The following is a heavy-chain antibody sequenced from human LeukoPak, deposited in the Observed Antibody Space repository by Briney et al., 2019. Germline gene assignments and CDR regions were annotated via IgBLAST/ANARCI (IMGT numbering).Heavy chain of an antibody. CDR1: GYTFTGYY. CDR3: ARGYCSSTSCYSCDY. Sequence: GASVKVSCKASGYTFTGYYMHWVRQAPGQGLEWMGWINPNSGGTNYARKFQGRVTMTRDTSISTAYMELSRLRSDDTAVYYCARGYCSSTSCYSCDYWGQGTLVTVSS. CDR2: INPNSGGT. V-gene: IGHV1-2*02. D-gene: IGHD2-2*01. J-gene: IGHJ4*02.